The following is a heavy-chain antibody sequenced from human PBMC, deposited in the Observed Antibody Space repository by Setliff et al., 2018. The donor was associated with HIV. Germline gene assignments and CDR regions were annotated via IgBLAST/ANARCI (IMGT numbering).Heavy chain of an antibody. CDR1: GGSISSYY. J-gene: IGHJ4*02. Sequence: SETLSLTCTVSGGSISSYYWSWIRQPPGKGLEWIGNIHSSGSTIYNPSLKSRITISLDTSKEQFSLELSSATAAGTAVYYCATLDHSGGNFLAYWGQGSLVTVSS. V-gene: IGHV4-4*09. D-gene: IGHD2-21*02. CDR2: IHSSGST. CDR3: ATLDHSGGNFLAY.